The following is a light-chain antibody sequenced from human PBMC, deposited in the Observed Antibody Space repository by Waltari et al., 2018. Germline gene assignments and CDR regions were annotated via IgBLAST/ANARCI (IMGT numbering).Light chain of an antibody. J-gene: IGKJ2*01. CDR1: QSINTY. V-gene: IGKV1-5*01. Sequence: DILMTQSPSTLSASVGDRVTITGRASQSINTYLAWYQQKPGKAPKLLIYGASTLESGVPGRFSGTGSGTEFTLTISSLQPDDFATYYCQRYNSYANTFGQGTKVDIK. CDR3: QRYNSYANT. CDR2: GAS.